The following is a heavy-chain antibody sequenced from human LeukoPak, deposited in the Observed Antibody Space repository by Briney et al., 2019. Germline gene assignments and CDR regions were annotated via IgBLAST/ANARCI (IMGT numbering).Heavy chain of an antibody. CDR2: INHSGST. Sequence: PSETLSLTCAVYGGSFSGYYWSWIRQPPGKGLEWIGEINHSGSTNYNPSLKSRVTISVDTSKNQFSLKLSSVTAADTAVYYCARGTREDANILTGYYRLRYFDYWGQGTLVTVSS. J-gene: IGHJ4*02. V-gene: IGHV4-34*01. CDR1: GGSFSGYY. CDR3: ARGTREDANILTGYYRLRYFDY. D-gene: IGHD3-9*01.